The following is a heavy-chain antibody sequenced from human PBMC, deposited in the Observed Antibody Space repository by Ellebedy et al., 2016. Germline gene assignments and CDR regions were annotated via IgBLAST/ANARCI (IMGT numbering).Heavy chain of an antibody. J-gene: IGHJ4*02. Sequence: GGSLRLXCAVSGFSLSNYIMSWVRQTPGKGLEWVSTLGSHDDTYYADSVKGRFTVSGDTFKNTLYLQMNSLRAEDTGIYYCAKKTGNAGFLPFDSWGQGTLVTVSP. CDR2: LGSHDDT. CDR1: GFSLSNYI. CDR3: AKKTGNAGFLPFDS. D-gene: IGHD2-8*01. V-gene: IGHV3-23*01.